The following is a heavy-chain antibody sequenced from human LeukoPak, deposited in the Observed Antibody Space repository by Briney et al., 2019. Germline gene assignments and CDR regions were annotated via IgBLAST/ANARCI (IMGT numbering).Heavy chain of an antibody. CDR2: MNPNSGNT. D-gene: IGHD6-13*01. V-gene: IGHV1-8*01. Sequence: ASVKVSCKASGYTFTSYDINWVRQATGRGLEWMGWMNPNSGNTGYAQKFQGRVTMTRNTSISTAYMELSSLRSEDTAVYYCARFPSRPAAAGRSWWFDPWGQGTLVTVSS. CDR1: GYTFTSYD. J-gene: IGHJ5*02. CDR3: ARFPSRPAAAGRSWWFDP.